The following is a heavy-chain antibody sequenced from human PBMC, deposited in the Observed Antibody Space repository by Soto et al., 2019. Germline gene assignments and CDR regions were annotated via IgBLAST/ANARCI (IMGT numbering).Heavy chain of an antibody. CDR1: GFTFSSYA. V-gene: IGHV3-23*01. CDR3: AKSEAARRGYYGMDV. D-gene: IGHD6-6*01. CDR2: ISGSGGST. Sequence: LRLSCAASGFTFSSYAMSWVRQAPGKGLEWVSAISGSGGSTYYADSVKGRFTISRDNSKNTLYLQMNSLRAEDTAVYYCAKSEAARRGYYGMDVWGQGTTVTVPS. J-gene: IGHJ6*02.